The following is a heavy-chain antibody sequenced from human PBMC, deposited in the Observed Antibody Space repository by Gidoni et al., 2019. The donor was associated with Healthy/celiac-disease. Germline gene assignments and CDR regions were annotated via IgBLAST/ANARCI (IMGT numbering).Heavy chain of an antibody. J-gene: IGHJ4*02. Sequence: EVQLVESGGGLVKPGGDLRLSCAASGFTFSSYSMNWVRQAPGKGLEWVSSISSSSSYIYYADSVKGRFTISRDNAKNSLYLQMNSLRAEDTAVYYCARPVSNYGDFDYWGQGTLVTVSS. D-gene: IGHD4-17*01. CDR1: GFTFSSYS. CDR3: ARPVSNYGDFDY. V-gene: IGHV3-21*01. CDR2: ISSSSSYI.